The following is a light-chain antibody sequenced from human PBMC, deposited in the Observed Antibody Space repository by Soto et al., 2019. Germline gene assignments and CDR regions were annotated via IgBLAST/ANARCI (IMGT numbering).Light chain of an antibody. CDR3: QQYGSTPLT. V-gene: IGKV3-20*01. Sequence: EIVLTQSPGTLSLSPGERATLSCRASQSVGSNQLAWYQQKRGQAPRFLMYDASTRATGIPDRFSGSGSVTDFTLTISRLEPEDFAVYYCQQYGSTPLTFGGGTKVEIK. J-gene: IGKJ4*01. CDR1: QSVGSNQ. CDR2: DAS.